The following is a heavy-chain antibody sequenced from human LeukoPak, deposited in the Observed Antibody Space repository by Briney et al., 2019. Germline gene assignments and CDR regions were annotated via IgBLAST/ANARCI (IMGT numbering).Heavy chain of an antibody. Sequence: SETLSLTSTVSGGSISNYYWSWIRQPPGKGLEWIGYIYYSGSTNYNPSLKSRVTIAVDTSKNQFSLKLSSVTAADTAVYYCASLGRDGYKIHVDYWGQGALVTVSS. CDR2: IYYSGST. V-gene: IGHV4-59*08. J-gene: IGHJ4*02. CDR3: ASLGRDGYKIHVDY. D-gene: IGHD5-24*01. CDR1: GGSISNYY.